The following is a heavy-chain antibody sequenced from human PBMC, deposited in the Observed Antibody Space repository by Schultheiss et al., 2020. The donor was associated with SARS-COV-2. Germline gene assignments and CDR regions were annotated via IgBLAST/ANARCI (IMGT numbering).Heavy chain of an antibody. Sequence: GESLKISCAASGFTFSSYWMSWVRQAPGKGLEWVSSISSSSSYIYYADSVKGRFTISRDNAKNSLYLQMNSLRAEDTAVYYCASSIGYCTGGVCALWGKGTTVTVSS. CDR3: ASSIGYCTGGVCAL. J-gene: IGHJ6*04. D-gene: IGHD2-8*02. V-gene: IGHV3-21*01. CDR1: GFTFSSYW. CDR2: ISSSSSYI.